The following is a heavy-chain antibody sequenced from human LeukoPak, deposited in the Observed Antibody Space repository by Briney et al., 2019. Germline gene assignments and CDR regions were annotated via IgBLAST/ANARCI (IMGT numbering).Heavy chain of an antibody. J-gene: IGHJ6*04. Sequence: GGSLRLSCSASGFTFSSYTMHWVRQAPGKGQEYVSAISSNGGSTYHADSVKGRFTISRDNSKNTLYLQMSSLRAEDTAVYYCAKVTVAGNYYYYYGMDVWGKGTTVTVSS. CDR1: GFTFSSYT. CDR2: ISSNGGST. CDR3: AKVTVAGNYYYYYGMDV. D-gene: IGHD6-19*01. V-gene: IGHV3-64D*06.